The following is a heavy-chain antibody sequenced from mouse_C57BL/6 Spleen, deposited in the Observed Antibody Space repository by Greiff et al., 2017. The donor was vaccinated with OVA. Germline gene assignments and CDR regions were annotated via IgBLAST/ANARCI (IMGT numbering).Heavy chain of an antibody. Sequence: QVQLQQSGAELVRPGASVTLSCKASGYTFTDYEMHWVKQTPVHGLEWIGAIDPETGGTAYNQKFKGKAILTADKSSSTAYMELRSLTSEDSAVYYCTPNWDVGFAYWGQGTLVTVSA. V-gene: IGHV1-15*01. D-gene: IGHD4-1*01. CDR2: IDPETGGT. J-gene: IGHJ3*01. CDR1: GYTFTDYE. CDR3: TPNWDVGFAY.